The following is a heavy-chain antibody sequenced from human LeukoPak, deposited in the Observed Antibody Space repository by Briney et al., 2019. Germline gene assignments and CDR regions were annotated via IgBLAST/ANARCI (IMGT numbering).Heavy chain of an antibody. Sequence: EASVTVSCKASGYTFTNYDINWVRQATGQGLEWMGWMNPNSGNTGYAQKFQGRVTMTTNTSIKTAYMELSSLRSEDTAVYYCARMYYYDSGGSNRFDPWGQGTLVTVSS. CDR3: ARMYYYDSGGSNRFDP. D-gene: IGHD3-10*01. J-gene: IGHJ5*02. CDR1: GYTFTNYD. V-gene: IGHV1-8*01. CDR2: MNPNSGNT.